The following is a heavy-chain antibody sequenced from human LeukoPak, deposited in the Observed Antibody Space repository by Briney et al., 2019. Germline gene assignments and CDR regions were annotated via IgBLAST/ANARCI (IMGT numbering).Heavy chain of an antibody. J-gene: IGHJ5*02. CDR3: ARDRGGYCSSTSCYSWFDP. D-gene: IGHD2-2*01. CDR1: GYTFTSYG. V-gene: IGHV1-18*01. Sequence: ASVKVSCKASGYTFTSYGISWVRQAPGQGLEWMGWISAHNGNTNYAQKLQGRVTMTTDTSTSTAYMELRSLRSDDTAVYYCARDRGGYCSSTSCYSWFDPWGQGTLVTVSS. CDR2: ISAHNGNT.